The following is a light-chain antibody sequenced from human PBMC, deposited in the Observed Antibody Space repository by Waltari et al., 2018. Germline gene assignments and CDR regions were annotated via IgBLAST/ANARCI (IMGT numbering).Light chain of an antibody. J-gene: IGLJ1*01. CDR2: RDS. Sequence: SYELTQPPSVSVSPGLTARITCSGNGLAGHSVYWYQQKAGQAPGLVMYRDSERPSGIPERFSGSSSGTTVTLIISGVQAEDEADYYCQSADFSRSHTSYVFGTGTKVTVL. V-gene: IGLV3-25*03. CDR1: GLAGHS. CDR3: QSADFSRSHTSYV.